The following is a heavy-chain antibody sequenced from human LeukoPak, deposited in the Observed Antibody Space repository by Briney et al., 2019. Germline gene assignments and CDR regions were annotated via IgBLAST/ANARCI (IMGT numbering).Heavy chain of an antibody. CDR3: ARDRRSITMIVVVHEDAFDI. CDR2: FDPEDGET. V-gene: IGHV1-24*01. Sequence: EASVKVSCKVSGYTLTELSMHWVRQAPGKGLEWMGGFDPEDGETIYAQKFQGRVTMTEDTSTDTAYMELRSLRSDDTAVYYCARDRRSITMIVVVHEDAFDIWGQGTMVTVSS. CDR1: GYTLTELS. D-gene: IGHD3-22*01. J-gene: IGHJ3*02.